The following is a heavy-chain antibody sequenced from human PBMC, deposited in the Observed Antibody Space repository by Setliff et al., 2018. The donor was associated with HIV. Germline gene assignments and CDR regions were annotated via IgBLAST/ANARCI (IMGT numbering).Heavy chain of an antibody. D-gene: IGHD3-3*01. CDR1: GGSITSAPYN. CDR3: ARHGQSFDFSIASEGYYFDS. Sequence: SETLSLTCTVSGGSITSAPYNWGWIRQPPGKGLEWVGSLFSRGTTYYHPSLKSRVTTSLDTSQNHFSLKLTSVTAADTAVYYCARHGQSFDFSIASEGYYFDSWGQGTLVTVSS. CDR2: LFSRGTT. J-gene: IGHJ4*02. V-gene: IGHV4-39*01.